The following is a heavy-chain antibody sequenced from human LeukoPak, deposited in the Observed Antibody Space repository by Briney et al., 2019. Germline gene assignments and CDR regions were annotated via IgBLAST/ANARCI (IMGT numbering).Heavy chain of an antibody. CDR1: GFTFSSYS. D-gene: IGHD6-6*01. CDR3: ARDAIEYSSSDV. Sequence: GGSLRLSCAASGFTFSSYSMNWVRQAPGKVLEWVSSISSSSSSYIYYADSVKGRFTISRDNAKNSLYLQMNSLSAEDTAVSYCARDAIEYSSSDVWGQGTTVTVSS. CDR2: ISSSSSSYI. J-gene: IGHJ6*02. V-gene: IGHV3-21*01.